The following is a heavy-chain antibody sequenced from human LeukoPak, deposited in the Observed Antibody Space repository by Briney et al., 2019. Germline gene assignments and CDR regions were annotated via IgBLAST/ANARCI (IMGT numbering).Heavy chain of an antibody. D-gene: IGHD1-26*01. J-gene: IGHJ6*03. V-gene: IGHV1-18*01. CDR1: GYTFTSYG. CDR2: ISAYNGNT. CDR3: ARAYQWELFYYYMDV. Sequence: ASVKVSCKASGYTFTSYGISWVRQAPGQGLEWMGWISAYNGNTNYAQKLQGRVTMTTDTSTSTAYMELSRLRSDDTAVYYCARAYQWELFYYYMDVWGKGTTVTISS.